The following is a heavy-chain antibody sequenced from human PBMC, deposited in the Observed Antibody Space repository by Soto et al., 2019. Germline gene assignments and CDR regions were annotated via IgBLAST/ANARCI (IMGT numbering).Heavy chain of an antibody. D-gene: IGHD6-19*01. V-gene: IGHV3-13*01. J-gene: IGHJ4*02. CDR1: GFTFSSYD. Sequence: GGSLRLSCAASGFTFSSYDMHWVRQATGKGLEWVSAIGTAGDTYYPGSVKGRFTISRENAKNSLYLQMNSLRAGDTAVYYCARARFTVAGTHYFDYWGQGTLVTVSS. CDR3: ARARFTVAGTHYFDY. CDR2: IGTAGDT.